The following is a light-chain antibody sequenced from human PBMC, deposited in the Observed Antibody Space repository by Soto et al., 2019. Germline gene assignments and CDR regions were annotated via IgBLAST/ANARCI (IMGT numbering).Light chain of an antibody. CDR1: QSVSNSY. CDR3: QQYGSSPLT. V-gene: IGKV3D-20*01. Sequence: EIVLTQSPATLSLSPGERATLSCGASQSVSNSYLAWYQQKPGLAPRLLIYDASSRATGIPDRFSGSGSGTDFTLTISRLEPEDFAEYYCQQYGSSPLTFGGGTKVEIK. CDR2: DAS. J-gene: IGKJ4*01.